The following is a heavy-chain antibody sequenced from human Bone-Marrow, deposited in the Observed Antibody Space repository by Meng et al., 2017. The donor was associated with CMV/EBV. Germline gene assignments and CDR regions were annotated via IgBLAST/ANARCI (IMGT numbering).Heavy chain of an antibody. Sequence: SVKVLCKASGGTFSSYAISWVRQAPGQGLEWMGGIIPNFGTANYAQKFQGRVTITTDESTSTAYMELSSLRSEDTAVYYCARGKGKLELLDAFDIWGQGTMVTVSS. CDR3: ARGKGKLELLDAFDI. D-gene: IGHD1-7*01. CDR1: GGTFSSYA. J-gene: IGHJ3*02. CDR2: IIPNFGTA. V-gene: IGHV1-69*05.